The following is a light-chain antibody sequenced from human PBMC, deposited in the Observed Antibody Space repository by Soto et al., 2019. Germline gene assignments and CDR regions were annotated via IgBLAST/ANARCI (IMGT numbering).Light chain of an antibody. Sequence: DIQMTQSPSTLAASVGDRVTITCRASQTITIWLAWYQQKPGKAPRLLIYDASSLEDGVPSRFSGSGSGTEFSLTISSLQPDDFATYFCQQYNTNWTFGQGTKVEIK. V-gene: IGKV1-5*01. CDR3: QQYNTNWT. CDR2: DAS. CDR1: QTITIW. J-gene: IGKJ1*01.